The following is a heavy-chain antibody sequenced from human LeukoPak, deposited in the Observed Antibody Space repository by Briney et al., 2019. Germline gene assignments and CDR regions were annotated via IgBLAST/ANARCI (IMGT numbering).Heavy chain of an antibody. CDR2: IYYSGST. CDR1: GVSLSSDH. Sequence: SETLSLTCTVSGVSLSSDHWSWLRQPPGKGLEWIGYIYYSGSTKYNPSLKSRVTISVDTSKNQFSLKLNSVTAADTAVYYCARGGAGNCGGACYHNWSDPWGGRTLVTVS. J-gene: IGHJ5*02. D-gene: IGHD2-21*02. V-gene: IGHV4-59*01. CDR3: ARGGAGNCGGACYHNWSDP.